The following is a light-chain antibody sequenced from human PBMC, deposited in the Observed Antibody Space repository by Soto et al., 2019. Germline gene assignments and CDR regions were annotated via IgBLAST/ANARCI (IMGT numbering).Light chain of an antibody. V-gene: IGLV4-60*03. J-gene: IGLJ2*01. CDR3: ETWDSNPHVV. CDR1: SGHSSYI. Sequence: QSVLTQSSSASASLGSSVKLTCTLSSGHSSYIIAWHQQQPGKAPRYLMKLEGSGSYNKGSGVPDRFSGSSSGADRYLTISNLQSEDKADYYCETWDSNPHVVFGGGTKLTVL. CDR2: LEGSGSY.